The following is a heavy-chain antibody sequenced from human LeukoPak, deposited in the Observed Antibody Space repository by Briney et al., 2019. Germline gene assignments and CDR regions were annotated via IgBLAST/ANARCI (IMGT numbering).Heavy chain of an antibody. CDR2: INPKSGDT. CDR3: ARDGYSGRFGP. CDR1: GYTFSGYY. Sequence: ASVKVSCKGSGYTFSGYYMHWVRQAPGQGLEWMGWINPKSGDTKYQGRVTMTRDTSISTAYMELSWLRSDDTAVYYCARDGYSGRFGPWGQGTLVTVSS. J-gene: IGHJ5*02. V-gene: IGHV1-2*02. D-gene: IGHD1-26*01.